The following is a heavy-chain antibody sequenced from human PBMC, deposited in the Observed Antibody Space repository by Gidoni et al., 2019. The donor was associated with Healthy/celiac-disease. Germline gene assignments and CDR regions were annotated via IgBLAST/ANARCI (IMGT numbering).Heavy chain of an antibody. D-gene: IGHD1-26*01. CDR3: ARRGRVGATTD. V-gene: IGHV1-69*01. J-gene: IGHJ4*02. Sequence: VRQAPGQGLEWMGGIIPIFGTANYAQKFQGRVTITADESTSTAYMELSSLRSEDTAVYYCARRGRVGATTDWGQGTLVTVSS. CDR2: IIPIFGTA.